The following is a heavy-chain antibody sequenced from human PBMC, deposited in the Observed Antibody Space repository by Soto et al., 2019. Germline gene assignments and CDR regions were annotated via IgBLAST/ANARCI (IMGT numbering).Heavy chain of an antibody. Sequence: SETLSLTCTVSGFSISSSSYYWGWIRQPPGKGLEWIGSIYYSGSTYYNPSLKSRVTISVDTSKNQFSLKLSSVTAADTAVYYCARLVGIAVADYWGQGTLVTVSS. CDR1: GFSISSSSYY. D-gene: IGHD6-19*01. J-gene: IGHJ4*02. CDR2: IYYSGST. V-gene: IGHV4-39*01. CDR3: ARLVGIAVADY.